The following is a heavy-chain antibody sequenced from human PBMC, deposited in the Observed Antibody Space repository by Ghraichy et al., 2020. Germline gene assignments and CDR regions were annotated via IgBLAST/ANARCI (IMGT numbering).Heavy chain of an antibody. CDR1: GGSFSGYY. CDR2: INHSGST. CDR3: ARGNTVTNNPLNWFDP. J-gene: IGHJ5*02. D-gene: IGHD4-17*01. V-gene: IGHV4-34*01. Sequence: SETLSLTCAVYGGSFSGYYWSWIRQPPGKGLGWIGEINHSGSTNYNPSLKSRVTISVDTSKNQFSLKLSSVTAADTAVYYCARGNTVTNNPLNWFDPWGQGTLVTVSS.